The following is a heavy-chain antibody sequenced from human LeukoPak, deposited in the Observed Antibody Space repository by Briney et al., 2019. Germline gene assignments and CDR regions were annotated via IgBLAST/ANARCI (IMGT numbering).Heavy chain of an antibody. D-gene: IGHD4-23*01. Sequence: SETLSLTCTVSGGSISNINYSWSWIRRPPGKGLEWIGYIYYSGSTYYNPSLKSRVTISVDTSKNQFSLKLSSVTAADTAVYYCASRDYGGNSAHWYFDLWGRGTLVTVSS. CDR2: IYYSGST. CDR1: GGSISNINYS. J-gene: IGHJ2*01. CDR3: ASRDYGGNSAHWYFDL. V-gene: IGHV4-39*07.